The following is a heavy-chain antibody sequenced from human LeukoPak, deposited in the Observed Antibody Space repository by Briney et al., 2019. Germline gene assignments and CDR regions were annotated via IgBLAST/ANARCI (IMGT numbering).Heavy chain of an antibody. CDR1: GFTFSGSA. Sequence: GGSLRLSCAASGFTFSGSALHWVRQASGKGLEWVGRIRSTANGYATAYAASVKGRFTISRDDSKNTAYLQMNSLKTEDTAVYYCTGNYYGSGSYADFDYWGQGTLVTVSS. J-gene: IGHJ4*02. CDR3: TGNYYGSGSYADFDY. CDR2: IRSTANGYAT. V-gene: IGHV3-73*01. D-gene: IGHD3-10*01.